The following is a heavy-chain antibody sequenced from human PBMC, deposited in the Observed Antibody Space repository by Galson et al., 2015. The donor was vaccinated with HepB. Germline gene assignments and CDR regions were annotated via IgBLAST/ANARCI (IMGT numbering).Heavy chain of an antibody. Sequence: SLRLSCAASGFTFSSYAMHWVRQAPGKGLEWVAVISYDGSNKYYADSVKGRFTISRDNSKNTLYLQMNSLRAEDTAVYYCARIPDSSGWYSIDYWGQGTLVTVSS. D-gene: IGHD6-19*01. V-gene: IGHV3-30-3*01. CDR3: ARIPDSSGWYSIDY. J-gene: IGHJ4*02. CDR2: ISYDGSNK. CDR1: GFTFSSYA.